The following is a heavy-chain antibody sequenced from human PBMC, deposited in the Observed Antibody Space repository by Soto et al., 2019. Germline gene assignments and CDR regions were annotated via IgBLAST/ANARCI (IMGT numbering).Heavy chain of an antibody. CDR3: ARNGSGSHYAFDY. CDR1: GVPLSDYN. Sequence: QVQLQQWGAGLLKPSETLSLTCGVSGVPLSDYNWSWIRQAPGAGLEWIGEIGPSGATNYNPSLRSRVTISQDRSKSQFSLRLTSVTAADTAVYHCARNGSGSHYAFDYWGQGALITVSS. V-gene: IGHV4-34*01. J-gene: IGHJ4*02. D-gene: IGHD1-26*01. CDR2: IGPSGAT.